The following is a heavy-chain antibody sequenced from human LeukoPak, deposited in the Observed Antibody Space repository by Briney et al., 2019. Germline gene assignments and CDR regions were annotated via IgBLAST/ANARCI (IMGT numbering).Heavy chain of an antibody. D-gene: IGHD3-22*01. CDR3: ARGVSHNYYDSSGYPTGIAFDI. J-gene: IGHJ3*02. V-gene: IGHV1-69*05. CDR1: GGTFSSYA. Sequence: SVKVSCKASGGTFSSYAISWVRQAPGQGLEWTGRIIPIFGTANYAQKFQGRVTITTDESTSTAYMELSSLRSEDTAVYYCARGVSHNYYDSSGYPTGIAFDIWGQGTMVTVSS. CDR2: IIPIFGTA.